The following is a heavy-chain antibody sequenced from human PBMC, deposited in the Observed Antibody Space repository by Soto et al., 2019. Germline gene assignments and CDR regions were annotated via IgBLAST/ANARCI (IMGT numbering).Heavy chain of an antibody. Sequence: ASVKVSCKASGYTFTGYYMHWVRQAPGQGLEWMGWINPNSGGTNYAQKFQGWVTMTRDTSISTAYMELSRLRSDDTAVYYCARDLRYIVGATSDYYYYGMDVWGQGTTVTVSS. V-gene: IGHV1-2*04. J-gene: IGHJ6*02. CDR1: GYTFTGYY. D-gene: IGHD1-26*01. CDR2: INPNSGGT. CDR3: ARDLRYIVGATSDYYYYGMDV.